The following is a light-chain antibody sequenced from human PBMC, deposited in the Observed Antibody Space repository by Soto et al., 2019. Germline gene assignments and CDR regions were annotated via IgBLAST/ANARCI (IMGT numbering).Light chain of an antibody. J-gene: IGLJ1*01. V-gene: IGLV2-11*01. CDR1: SSDVGGYNY. CDR2: DVS. CDR3: CSYADTNTFV. Sequence: QSALTQPRSVSGSPGQSVTISCTGTSSDVGGYNYVSWYQQYSGKAPKLMIYDVSKRPSGVPDRFSGSKSGNTASLTISGLQAEDEAGYYCCSYADTNTFVFGTGTKVT.